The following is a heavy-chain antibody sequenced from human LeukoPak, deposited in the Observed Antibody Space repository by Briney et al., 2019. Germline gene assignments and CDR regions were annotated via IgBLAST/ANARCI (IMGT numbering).Heavy chain of an antibody. CDR2: INWNGGST. CDR1: GFTFDDYG. CDR3: ARGYDFWSGYYGVWLDP. Sequence: PGGSLRLSCAASGFTFDDYGMSWVRQAPGKGLEWVSGINWNGGSTGYADSVKGRFTISRDNAKNSLYLQMNSLRAEDTALYYCARGYDFWSGYYGVWLDPWGQGTLVTVSS. J-gene: IGHJ5*02. V-gene: IGHV3-20*04. D-gene: IGHD3-3*01.